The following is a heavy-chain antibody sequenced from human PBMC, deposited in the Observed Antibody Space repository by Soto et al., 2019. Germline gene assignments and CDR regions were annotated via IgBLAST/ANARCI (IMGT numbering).Heavy chain of an antibody. D-gene: IGHD5-18*01. J-gene: IGHJ4*02. Sequence: SETLSLTCTVSGGSISSGDYYWSWIRQPPGKGLEWIGYIYYSGSTYHNPSLKSRVTISVDTSKNQFSLKLSAVTAADTAVYYCARDTAMVHFDYWGQGTLVTVSS. CDR3: ARDTAMVHFDY. CDR2: IYYSGST. CDR1: GGSISSGDYY. V-gene: IGHV4-30-4*01.